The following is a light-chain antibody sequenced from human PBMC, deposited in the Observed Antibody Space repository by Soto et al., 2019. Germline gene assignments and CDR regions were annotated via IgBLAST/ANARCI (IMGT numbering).Light chain of an antibody. CDR2: GAS. J-gene: IGKJ4*02. V-gene: IGKV3-15*01. Sequence: MTQSPASLSASTGGRVTIPCRASQGISSYLAWYQQKPGQAPRLLIYGASSRATGIPARFSGSGSGTEFTLTISSLLSEDFAVYYCQQYYKWPLTFGGGTKVDIK. CDR3: QQYYKWPLT. CDR1: QGISSY.